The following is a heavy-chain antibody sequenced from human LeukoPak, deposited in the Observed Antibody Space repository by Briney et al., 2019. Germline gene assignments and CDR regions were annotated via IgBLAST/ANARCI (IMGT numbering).Heavy chain of an antibody. CDR2: INPNSGGT. D-gene: IGHD2-2*01. V-gene: IGHV1-2*02. CDR1: GYTFTGYY. J-gene: IGHJ5*02. Sequence: GASVKVSCKASGYTFTGYYMHWVRQAPGQGLEGMGWINPNSGGTNYAQKFQGRVTMTRDTSISTASMELSRLRSDDTAVYYCATIYCSSTSCENWFAPWGQGTLVTVSS. CDR3: ATIYCSSTSCENWFAP.